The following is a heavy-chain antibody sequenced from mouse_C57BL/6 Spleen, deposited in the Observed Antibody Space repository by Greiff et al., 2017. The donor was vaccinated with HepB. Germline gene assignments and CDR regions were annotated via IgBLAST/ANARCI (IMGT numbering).Heavy chain of an antibody. CDR3: ARTATGAYLDY. Sequence: VKLQQSGAELVKPGASVKISCKASGYAFSSYWMNWVKQRPGKGLEWIGQIYPGDGDTNYNGKFKGKATLTADKSSSTAYMQLSSLTSEDSAVYFCARTATGAYLDYWGQGTTLTVSS. CDR1: GYAFSSYW. V-gene: IGHV1-80*01. D-gene: IGHD4-1*02. J-gene: IGHJ2*01. CDR2: IYPGDGDT.